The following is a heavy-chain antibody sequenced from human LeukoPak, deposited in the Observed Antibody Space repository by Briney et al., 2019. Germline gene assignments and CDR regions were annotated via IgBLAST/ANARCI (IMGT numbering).Heavy chain of an antibody. CDR1: GFTFSSYA. V-gene: IGHV3-64*01. Sequence: GGSLRLSCAASGFTFSSYAMHWVRQAPGKGLEYVSAISSNGGSTYYANSVKGRFTISRDNSKNTLYLQMGSLRAEDMAVYYCARGSDFGDYWGQGTLVTVSS. CDR3: ARGSDFGDY. J-gene: IGHJ4*02. CDR2: ISSNGGST. D-gene: IGHD3-3*01.